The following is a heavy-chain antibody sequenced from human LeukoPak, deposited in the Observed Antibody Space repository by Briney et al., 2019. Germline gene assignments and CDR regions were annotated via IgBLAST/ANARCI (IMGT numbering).Heavy chain of an antibody. J-gene: IGHJ4*02. CDR3: ARDGNLDY. CDR1: GYSFTGYY. Sequence: ASAKVSCKASGYSFTGYYMHWVRQAPGQGLEWMGWISPNSGDTNYAQKFQGRVTMTRDTSISTAYMEVSGLRSDDTAVYYCARDGNLDYWGQGTLVTVSS. CDR2: ISPNSGDT. V-gene: IGHV1-2*02.